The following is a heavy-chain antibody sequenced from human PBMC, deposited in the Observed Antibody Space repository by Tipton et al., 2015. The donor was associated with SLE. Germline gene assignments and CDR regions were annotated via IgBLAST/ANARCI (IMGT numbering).Heavy chain of an antibody. CDR3: ARGTYQPLLYFDY. V-gene: IGHV4-34*01. CDR2: INHSGST. Sequence: LRLSCAVYGGSFSGYYWSWIRQPPGKGLEWIGEINHSGSTNYNPSLKSRVTISVDTSKNQFSLKLSSVTAADTAVYYCARGTYQPLLYFDYWGQGTLVTVSS. CDR1: GGSFSGYY. J-gene: IGHJ4*02. D-gene: IGHD2-2*01.